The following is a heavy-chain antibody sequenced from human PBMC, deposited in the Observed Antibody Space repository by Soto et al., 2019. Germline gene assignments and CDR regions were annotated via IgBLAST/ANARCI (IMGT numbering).Heavy chain of an antibody. CDR2: IYYSGST. CDR3: ARGPSGDKVDY. V-gene: IGHV4-39*07. Sequence: SETLSLTCTVSGGSISSSSYYWGWIRQPPGKGLEWIGRIYYSGSTYNNPSLKSRVTISVDTSENQFSLKLNSVSAADTAVYYCARGPSGDKVDYWGQGIQVTVSS. J-gene: IGHJ4*02. CDR1: GGSISSSSYY. D-gene: IGHD7-27*01.